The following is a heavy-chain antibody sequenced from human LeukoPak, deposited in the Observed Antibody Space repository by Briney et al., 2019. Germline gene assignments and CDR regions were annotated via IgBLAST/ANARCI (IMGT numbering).Heavy chain of an antibody. J-gene: IGHJ5*02. Sequence: GGSLRLSCAASGFTFSNYWMHWVRQAPGKGLEWVSRIKSDGSITSYADAVKGRFTISRDNAKSTLYLQMNSLRAEDTAVYYCVWLGVLARFDPWGQGTLVTVSS. CDR1: GFTFSNYW. CDR2: IKSDGSIT. V-gene: IGHV3-74*01. D-gene: IGHD3-10*01. CDR3: VWLGVLARFDP.